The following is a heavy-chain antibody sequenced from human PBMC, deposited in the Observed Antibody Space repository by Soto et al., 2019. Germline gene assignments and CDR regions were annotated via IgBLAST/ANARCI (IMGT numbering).Heavy chain of an antibody. Sequence: QVQLVESGGGVVQPGRSLRLSCEASGFTFSHYGMHWVRQAPGKGLEWVAVILNDGSRQHYADSVKGRLTISRDNSKNPRYLEMNSLRGEDTAVYYCARDDDYGDNGLDYWGQGTLVTVSS. CDR1: GFTFSHYG. CDR2: ILNDGSRQ. D-gene: IGHD4-17*01. CDR3: ARDDDYGDNGLDY. V-gene: IGHV3-33*01. J-gene: IGHJ4*02.